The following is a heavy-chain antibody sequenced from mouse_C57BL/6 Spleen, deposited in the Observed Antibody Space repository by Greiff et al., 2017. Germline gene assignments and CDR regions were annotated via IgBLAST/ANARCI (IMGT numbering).Heavy chain of an antibody. CDR1: GYTFTDYY. Sequence: EVQLQQSGPELVKPGASVKISCKASGYTFTDYYMHWVKQSHGKSLEWIGDINPNNGGTSYNQKFKGKATLTVDKSSSTAYMELRSLTSEDSAVYYCERSACFTTAAAFEDWGQGTTVTVSS. V-gene: IGHV1-26*01. CDR3: ERSACFTTAAAFED. D-gene: IGHD1-2*01. J-gene: IGHJ2*01. CDR2: INPNNGGT.